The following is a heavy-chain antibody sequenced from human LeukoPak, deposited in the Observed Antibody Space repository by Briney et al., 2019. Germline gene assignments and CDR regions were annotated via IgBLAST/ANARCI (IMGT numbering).Heavy chain of an antibody. CDR1: GGSFSGYY. D-gene: IGHD2-15*01. J-gene: IGHJ4*02. V-gene: IGHV4-34*01. CDR3: ASASRLGYCSGGSCPNFDY. CDR2: INHSGST. Sequence: SETLSLTCAVYGGSFSGYYWSWIRQPPGKGLEWIGEINHSGSTNYNQSLKSRVTISVDTSKNQFSLKLSSVTAADTAVYYCASASRLGYCSGGSCPNFDYWGQGTLVTVSS.